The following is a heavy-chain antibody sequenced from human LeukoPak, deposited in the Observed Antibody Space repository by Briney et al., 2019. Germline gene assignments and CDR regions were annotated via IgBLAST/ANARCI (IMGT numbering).Heavy chain of an antibody. CDR1: GFNFNIYE. V-gene: IGHV3-48*03. D-gene: IGHD3-16*02. CDR3: ARADYDYVWGSYRQYYFDY. CDR2: ISSSGFTI. J-gene: IGHJ4*02. Sequence: QSGGSLRLSCAASGFNFNIYEMNWFRQAPGKGLEWLAYISSSGFTIYYADSVKGRFTISRDNAKNSLYLQMNSLRAEDTAVYYCARADYDYVWGSYRQYYFDYWGQGTLVTVSS.